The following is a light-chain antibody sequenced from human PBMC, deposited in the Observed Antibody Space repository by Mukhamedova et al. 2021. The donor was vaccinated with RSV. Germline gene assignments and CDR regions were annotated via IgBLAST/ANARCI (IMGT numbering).Light chain of an antibody. V-gene: IGKV3-15*01. J-gene: IGKJ3*01. CDR2: GAY. Sequence: GETATLSCRASQDVFRNLAWYQQKPGQVPGLLIHGAYMRATGVPARFSGSGSETEFSLTITSLQSEDFAVYYCQQYNNWPLTFGPG. CDR1: QDVFRN. CDR3: QQYNNWPLT.